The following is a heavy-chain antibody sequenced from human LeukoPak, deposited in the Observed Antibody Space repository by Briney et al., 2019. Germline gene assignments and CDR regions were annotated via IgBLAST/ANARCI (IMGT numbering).Heavy chain of an antibody. V-gene: IGHV3-30*04. D-gene: IGHD3-16*02. Sequence: PGGSLRLSCAASGFTLCNYPFHSVRQAPGRGREWMALISYDVSNKYIADSVKGRFTISRDNSKNTLYLQMNSLRAEDTAVFYCARGSNGSWRRGELALIGAFDIWGQGTMVTVSS. CDR2: ISYDVSNK. CDR3: ARGSNGSWRRGELALIGAFDI. J-gene: IGHJ3*02. CDR1: GFTLCNYP.